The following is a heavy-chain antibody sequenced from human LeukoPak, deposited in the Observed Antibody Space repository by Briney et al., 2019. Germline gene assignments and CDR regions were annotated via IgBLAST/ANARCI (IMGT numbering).Heavy chain of an antibody. CDR2: ISGSGGST. CDR1: GFTLSSYA. Sequence: GGSLRLSCAASGFTLSSYAMSWVRQAPGKGLEWVSAISGSGGSTYYADSVKGRFTISRDNSKNTLYLQMNSLRAEDTAVYYCAKCSAAGPLFDYWGQGTLVTVSS. CDR3: AKCSAAGPLFDY. J-gene: IGHJ4*02. D-gene: IGHD6-13*01. V-gene: IGHV3-23*01.